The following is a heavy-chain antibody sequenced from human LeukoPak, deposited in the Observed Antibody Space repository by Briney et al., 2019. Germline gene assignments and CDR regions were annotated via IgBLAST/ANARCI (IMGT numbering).Heavy chain of an antibody. J-gene: IGHJ3*02. Sequence: QPGGSLRLSCEASGLTFTSYWMSWIRQAPGKGPEWVAHIKENGNEQYYADSVKGRFTISRDNVKQSLGLQMNSLRVEDTAVYYCARGPGDFDASDIWGQGTMVTVSS. CDR1: GLTFTSYW. CDR2: IKENGNEQ. D-gene: IGHD1-14*01. V-gene: IGHV3-7*01. CDR3: ARGPGDFDASDI.